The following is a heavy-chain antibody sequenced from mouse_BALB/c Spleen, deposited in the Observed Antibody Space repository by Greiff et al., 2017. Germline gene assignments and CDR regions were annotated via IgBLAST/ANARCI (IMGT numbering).Heavy chain of an antibody. CDR3: ARYYYGSSLDY. J-gene: IGHJ2*01. D-gene: IGHD1-1*01. CDR1: GFTFSSYA. V-gene: IGHV5-6-5*01. Sequence: DVKLVESGGGLVKPGGSLKLSCAASGFTFSSYAMSWVRQTPEKRLEWVASISSGGSTYYPDSVKGRFTISRDNARNILYLQMSSLRSEDTAMYYCARYYYGSSLDYWGQGTTLTVSS. CDR2: ISSGGST.